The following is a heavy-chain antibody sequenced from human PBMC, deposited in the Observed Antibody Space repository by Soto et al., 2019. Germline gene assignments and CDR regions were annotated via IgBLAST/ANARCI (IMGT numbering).Heavy chain of an antibody. CDR1: GGSISSSNW. CDR2: IYHSGST. Sequence: SETLSLTCAVSGGSISSSNWWSWVRQPPGKGLEWIGEIYHSGSTNYNPSLKSRVTISVDKSKNQFSLKLSSVTAADTAVYYCARIPKRYGSGSYYRVYGMDVWGQGTTVTAP. CDR3: ARIPKRYGSGSYYRVYGMDV. V-gene: IGHV4-4*02. J-gene: IGHJ6*02. D-gene: IGHD3-10*01.